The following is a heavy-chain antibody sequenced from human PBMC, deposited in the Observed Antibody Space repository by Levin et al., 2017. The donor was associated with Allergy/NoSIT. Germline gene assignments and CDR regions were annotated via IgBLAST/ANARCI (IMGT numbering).Heavy chain of an antibody. Sequence: GGSLRLSCTTSGFTFSNYAMSWVRQAPGKGLEWVSAISSSGGSTYYADSVKGRFTISRDNSKNTLYLQMNSLRAEDTAVYFCAKGLYYYDTSGYRLDYWGQGTLVTVSS. CDR3: AKGLYYYDTSGYRLDY. CDR2: ISSSGGST. D-gene: IGHD3-22*01. CDR1: GFTFSNYA. J-gene: IGHJ4*02. V-gene: IGHV3-23*01.